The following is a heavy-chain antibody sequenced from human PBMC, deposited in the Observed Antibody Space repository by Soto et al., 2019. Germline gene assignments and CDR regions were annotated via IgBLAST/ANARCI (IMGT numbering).Heavy chain of an antibody. Sequence: GESLKISCKGSVYSFTNYWIGWVRQMPGKGLEWMGIIYPGDSDTRYSPSFQGQVTISADKSISTAYLQWSSLKASDTAMYYCARRILYDSSGYYPHDAFDIWGQGTMVTVSS. CDR1: VYSFTNYW. D-gene: IGHD3-22*01. CDR2: IYPGDSDT. J-gene: IGHJ3*02. CDR3: ARRILYDSSGYYPHDAFDI. V-gene: IGHV5-51*01.